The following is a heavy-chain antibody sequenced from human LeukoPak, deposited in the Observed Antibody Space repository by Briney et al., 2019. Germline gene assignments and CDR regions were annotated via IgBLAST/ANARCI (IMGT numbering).Heavy chain of an antibody. CDR2: MNPNSGNT. D-gene: IGHD7-27*01. V-gene: IGHV1-8*01. J-gene: IGHJ4*02. Sequence: GASVKVSCKASRYTFTTYDIHWVRQAPGQGLEWMGWMNPNSGNTGYAQKFQGRVTMTRNTSISAAYMDLGSLRSEDTAVYYCATTKPNWGAFDYWGQGTLVTVSS. CDR3: ATTKPNWGAFDY. CDR1: RYTFTTYD.